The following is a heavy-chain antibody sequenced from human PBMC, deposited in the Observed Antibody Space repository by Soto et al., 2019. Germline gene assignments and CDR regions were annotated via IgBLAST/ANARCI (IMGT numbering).Heavy chain of an antibody. D-gene: IGHD2-15*01. CDR2: LYYSGNT. J-gene: IGHJ4*02. V-gene: IGHV4-59*01. CDR3: ARVGGVAARTFDY. CDR1: GGSISPFY. Sequence: QVQLQESGPGVVKPSETLSLTCTVSGGSISPFYWSWVRQPPGKGLEWIGYLYYSGNTNYNPSLKSRVTISVDASKNQGSLRLTSVTGADTAVYYCARVGGVAARTFDYWGQGTVVTVSS.